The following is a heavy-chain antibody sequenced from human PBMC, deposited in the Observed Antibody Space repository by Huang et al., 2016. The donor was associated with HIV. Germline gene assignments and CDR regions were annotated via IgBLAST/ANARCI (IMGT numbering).Heavy chain of an antibody. CDR1: GGSIDNRNSY. Sequence: QLQLQESGPGQVKPSETLSLTCTVSGGSIDNRNSYWGWIRQHPGKGLEWIGNIYYNGTTYYNPSLKSRVTRSVDTSNNQSSLRLDSVTAADTAVYYCARRWYYDFWSGSSYYFGSWGQGTLVTVSS. CDR2: IYYNGTT. J-gene: IGHJ4*02. V-gene: IGHV4-39*01. D-gene: IGHD3-3*01. CDR3: ARRWYYDFWSGSSYYFGS.